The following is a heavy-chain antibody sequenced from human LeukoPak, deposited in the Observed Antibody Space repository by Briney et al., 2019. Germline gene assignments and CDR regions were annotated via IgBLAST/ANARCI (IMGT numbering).Heavy chain of an antibody. CDR3: AKGLRKLIVGSTEYYFDY. CDR1: GFTFSSYE. CDR2: ISSSGSTI. V-gene: IGHV3-48*03. J-gene: IGHJ4*02. D-gene: IGHD1-26*01. Sequence: GGSLRLSCAASGFTFSSYEMNWVRQAPGKGLEWVSYISSSGSTIYYADSVKGRFTISRDNAKNSPYLQMNSLRAEDTAVYYCAKGLRKLIVGSTEYYFDYWGQGTLVTVSS.